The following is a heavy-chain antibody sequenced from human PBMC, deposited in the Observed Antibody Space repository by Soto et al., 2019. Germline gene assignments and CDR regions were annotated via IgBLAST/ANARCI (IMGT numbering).Heavy chain of an antibody. J-gene: IGHJ6*02. D-gene: IGHD3-22*01. V-gene: IGHV1-18*01. Sequence: ASVKVSCKASGYTFTSYVISWVRQAPGQVLEWIGWISAYNGNTNYAQKLQGRVTMTTDTSTSRAYMELRSLRSDDTAVYYCARCYFDCSGSHRAQYYYCYGMDVWGQGTTVTVSS. CDR3: ARCYFDCSGSHRAQYYYCYGMDV. CDR2: ISAYNGNT. CDR1: GYTFTSYV.